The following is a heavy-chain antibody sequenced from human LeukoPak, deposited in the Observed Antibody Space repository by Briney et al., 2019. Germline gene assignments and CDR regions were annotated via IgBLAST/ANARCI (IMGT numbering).Heavy chain of an antibody. J-gene: IGHJ4*02. D-gene: IGHD3-3*01. CDR3: ARAPHLTIFGVVNFDY. CDR2: ISYDGSNK. CDR1: GFTFSSYG. V-gene: IGHV3-30*03. Sequence: GRSLRLSCAASGFTFSSYGMHWVRQAPGKGLEWVAVISYDGSNKYYADSVKGRFTISRDNSKNTLYLQMNSLRAEDTAVYYCARAPHLTIFGVVNFDYWGQGTLVTVSS.